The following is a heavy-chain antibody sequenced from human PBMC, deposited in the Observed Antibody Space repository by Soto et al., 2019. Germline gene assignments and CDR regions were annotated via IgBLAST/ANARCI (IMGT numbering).Heavy chain of an antibody. J-gene: IGHJ3*02. CDR1: GGSINSGGYY. Sequence: QVQLQESGPGLVKPSQTLSLTCTVSGGSINSGGYYWSWIRQHPGKGLEWIGYIYKSGNSYYNPSLMSRVTISVATSKNQFSLKLASVPAADTAVYYCAKGGYCSGGSCYDDAFEIWGQGTMVTVSS. CDR3: AKGGYCSGGSCYDDAFEI. CDR2: IYKSGNS. D-gene: IGHD2-15*01. V-gene: IGHV4-31*03.